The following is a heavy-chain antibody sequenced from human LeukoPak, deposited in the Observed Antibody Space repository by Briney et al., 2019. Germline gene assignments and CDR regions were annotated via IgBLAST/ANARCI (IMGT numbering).Heavy chain of an antibody. Sequence: GASVKVSCKASGYTFTSYGVSWVRQAPGQGLEWMGWISVYNGETDYAQKLQGRVTMTTDTSTSTAYMELRSLRSDDTAVYYCARDSTSVTRPSDYWGQGTPVTVSS. D-gene: IGHD1-14*01. J-gene: IGHJ4*02. V-gene: IGHV1-18*01. CDR3: ARDSTSVTRPSDY. CDR2: ISVYNGET. CDR1: GYTFTSYG.